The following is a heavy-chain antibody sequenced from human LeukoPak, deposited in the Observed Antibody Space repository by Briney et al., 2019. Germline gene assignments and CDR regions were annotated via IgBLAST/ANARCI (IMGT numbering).Heavy chain of an antibody. J-gene: IGHJ6*02. V-gene: IGHV4-59*12. CDR1: GGSISSYY. CDR3: ARRVVVVPPPGYYYGMDV. D-gene: IGHD3-22*01. Sequence: SETLSLTCTVSGGSISSYYWSWIRQPPGKGLEWIGYIYYSGSTNYNPSLKSRVTISVDTSKNQFSLKLSSVTAADTAVYYCARRVVVVPPPGYYYGMDVWGQGTTVTVSS. CDR2: IYYSGST.